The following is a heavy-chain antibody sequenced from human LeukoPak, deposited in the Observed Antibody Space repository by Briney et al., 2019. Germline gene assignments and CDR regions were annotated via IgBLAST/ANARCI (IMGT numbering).Heavy chain of an antibody. V-gene: IGHV1-18*01. Sequence: ASVKVSCKASGYTFTSFGISWVRQAPGQGLEWMGWVSVYNGNTNYAQKLQGRVTMTTDTSTNTAYMELRSLRADDTAMYYCARDSRPSGGSGLYHNFDYWGQGTLVTVSS. D-gene: IGHD6-19*01. CDR1: GYTFTSFG. CDR2: VSVYNGNT. CDR3: ARDSRPSGGSGLYHNFDY. J-gene: IGHJ4*02.